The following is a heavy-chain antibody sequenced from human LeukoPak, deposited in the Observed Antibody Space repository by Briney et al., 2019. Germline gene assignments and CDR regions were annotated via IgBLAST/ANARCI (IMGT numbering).Heavy chain of an antibody. CDR1: GFTFSSYG. J-gene: IGHJ4*02. CDR3: ARDLGYFDY. Sequence: GGSLRLSCAASGFTFSSYGMHWVRQAPGKGLEWVTFLWHDGSNKYYADSVKGRFTISRDNSKNTLYLQMNTLRAEDTAVYYCARDLGYFDYWGQGTLVTVSS. CDR2: LWHDGSNK. V-gene: IGHV3-33*01.